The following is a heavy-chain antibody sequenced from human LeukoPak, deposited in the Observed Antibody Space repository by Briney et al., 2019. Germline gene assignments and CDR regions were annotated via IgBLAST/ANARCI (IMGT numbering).Heavy chain of an antibody. CDR1: GFTFSSFG. Sequence: PGRSLRLSCAASGFTFSSFGMHGVRQAPGKGLEWVAVIWYDGSDKYYMESVKGRFTISRDNSKNTLYLQMNSLRVEDTAIYYCARAGDAFDIWGRGTMVTVSS. CDR3: ARAGDAFDI. V-gene: IGHV3-33*01. CDR2: IWYDGSDK. J-gene: IGHJ3*02.